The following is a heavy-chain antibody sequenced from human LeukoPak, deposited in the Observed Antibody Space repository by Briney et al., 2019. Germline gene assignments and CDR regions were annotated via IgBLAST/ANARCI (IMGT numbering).Heavy chain of an antibody. CDR3: ARDLGIAAAGSDY. CDR1: GGTFSTYA. D-gene: IGHD6-13*01. V-gene: IGHV1-69*13. J-gene: IGHJ4*02. CDR2: IIPIFGTA. Sequence: SVKVSCKASGGTFSTYAISWVRQAPGQGLEWMGGIIPIFGTANYAQKFQGRVTITADESTSTAYMELSSLRSEDTAVYYCARDLGIAAAGSDYWGQGTLVTVSS.